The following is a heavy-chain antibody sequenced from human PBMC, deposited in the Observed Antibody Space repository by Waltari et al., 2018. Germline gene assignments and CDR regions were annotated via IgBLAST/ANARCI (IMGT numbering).Heavy chain of an antibody. CDR3: ARTGNGHSSGWYSGDY. CDR1: GFTFSSYG. Sequence: QVQLVESGGGVVQPGRSLRLSCAASGFTFSSYGMHWVRQAPDKGVEWVAMIWYDGSKKYYADSVKGRFTISKDNSNNTLYLQMNSLRAEDTAVYYCARTGNGHSSGWYSGDYWGQGTLVTVSS. V-gene: IGHV3-33*01. J-gene: IGHJ4*02. D-gene: IGHD6-19*01. CDR2: IWYDGSKK.